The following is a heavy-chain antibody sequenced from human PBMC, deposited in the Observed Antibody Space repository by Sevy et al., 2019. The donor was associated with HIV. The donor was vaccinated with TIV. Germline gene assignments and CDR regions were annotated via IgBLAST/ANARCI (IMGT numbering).Heavy chain of an antibody. D-gene: IGHD3-3*01. Sequence: GGSLRLSCAASGFTFSDYYMSWIRQAPGKGLEWVSYISSSGSTIYYAHSVKGRFTISRDNAKNSLYLQMNSLRAEDTAVYYCAGDGETFGVVSSYYYGMDVWGQGTTVTVSS. V-gene: IGHV3-11*01. CDR2: ISSSGSTI. CDR3: AGDGETFGVVSSYYYGMDV. CDR1: GFTFSDYY. J-gene: IGHJ6*02.